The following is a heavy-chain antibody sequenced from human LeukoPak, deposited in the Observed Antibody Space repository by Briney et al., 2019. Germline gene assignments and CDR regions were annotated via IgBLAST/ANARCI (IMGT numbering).Heavy chain of an antibody. D-gene: IGHD4/OR15-4a*01. V-gene: IGHV4-34*01. Sequence: SETLSLTCAVYGGSFSGYYWSWIRRPPGKGLEWIGEINHSGSTNYNPSLKSRVTISVDTSKDQFSLKLSSVTAADTAVYYCARLRVLWWKIDYWGQGTLVTVSS. CDR3: ARLRVLWWKIDY. J-gene: IGHJ4*02. CDR2: INHSGST. CDR1: GGSFSGYY.